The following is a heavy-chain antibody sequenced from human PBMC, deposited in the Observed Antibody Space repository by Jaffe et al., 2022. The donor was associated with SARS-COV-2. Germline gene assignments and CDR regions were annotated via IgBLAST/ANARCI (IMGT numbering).Heavy chain of an antibody. J-gene: IGHJ5*02. V-gene: IGHV3-23*01. Sequence: EVQLLESGGGLVQPGGSLRLSCAASGFTFSSYAMSWVRQAPGKGLEWVSAISGSGGSTYYADSVKGRFTISRDNSKNTLYLQMNSLRAEDTAVYYCAKLETLAARLPNWFDPWGQGTLVTVSS. CDR1: GFTFSSYA. D-gene: IGHD6-6*01. CDR3: AKLETLAARLPNWFDP. CDR2: ISGSGGST.